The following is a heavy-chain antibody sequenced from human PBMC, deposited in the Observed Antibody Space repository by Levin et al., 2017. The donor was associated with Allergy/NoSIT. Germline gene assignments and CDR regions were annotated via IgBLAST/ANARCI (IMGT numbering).Heavy chain of an antibody. Sequence: ASVKVSCKASGYTFTGYYMHWVRQAPGQGLEWMGWINPNSGGTNYAQKFQGRVTMTRDTPISTAYMELSRLRSDDTAVYYCARSTHYDILTGYMGWFDYWGQGTLVTVSS. V-gene: IGHV1-2*02. D-gene: IGHD3-9*01. CDR2: INPNSGGT. CDR1: GYTFTGYY. CDR3: ARSTHYDILTGYMGWFDY. J-gene: IGHJ4*02.